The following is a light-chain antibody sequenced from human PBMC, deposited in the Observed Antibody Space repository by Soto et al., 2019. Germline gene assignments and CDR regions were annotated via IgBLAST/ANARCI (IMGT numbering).Light chain of an antibody. J-gene: IGKJ1*01. CDR1: QSVSSN. CDR3: QQYNNWPAWT. V-gene: IGKV3-15*01. CDR2: GAS. Sequence: EIVMTQSPATLSVSPGERATLSCRASQSVSSNLAWYQQKPGQTPRLLIYGASTRATGIPAWFSGSGSGTEFTLTISSLQSEGFAVYYCQQYNNWPAWTFGQGTKVEIK.